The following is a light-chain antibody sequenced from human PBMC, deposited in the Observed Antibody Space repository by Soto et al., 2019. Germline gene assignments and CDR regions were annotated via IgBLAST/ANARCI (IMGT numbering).Light chain of an antibody. V-gene: IGLV2-14*01. Sequence: QSALTQPASVSGSPGQSITISCTGTSSDVGGYNYVSWYQQHPGKAPKLMIYEVSNRPSGVSNRFSGSKSGNTASLTISGLQAEDEADYYCSSYTGSSTSDVGFGGGTQLTVL. CDR3: SSYTGSSTSDVG. CDR2: EVS. J-gene: IGLJ2*01. CDR1: SSDVGGYNY.